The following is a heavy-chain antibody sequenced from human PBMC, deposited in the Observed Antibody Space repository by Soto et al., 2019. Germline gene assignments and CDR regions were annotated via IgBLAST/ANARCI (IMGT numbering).Heavy chain of an antibody. D-gene: IGHD6-13*01. CDR3: ASQQLVHYYYGMDV. J-gene: IGHJ6*02. CDR1: GGSISSGDYY. V-gene: IGHV4-30-4*01. CDR2: IYYSGST. Sequence: SETLSLTCTVSGGSISSGDYYWRWFRQPPGKGLEWIGYIYYSGSTYYNPSLKSRVTISVDTSKNQFSLKLSSVTAADTAVYYCASQQLVHYYYGMDVWGQGTTVT.